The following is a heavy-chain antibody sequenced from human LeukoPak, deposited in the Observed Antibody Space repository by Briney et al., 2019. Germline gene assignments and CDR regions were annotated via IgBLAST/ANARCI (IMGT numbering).Heavy chain of an antibody. D-gene: IGHD6-13*01. CDR3: ARLPGIAAAARN. J-gene: IGHJ4*02. V-gene: IGHV4-34*01. CDR1: GGSFSCYY. CDR2: INHSGST. Sequence: SETLSLTCAVYGGSFSCYYWSWIRQPPGKGLEWIGEINHSGSTNYNPSLKSRVTISVDTSKNQFSLKLSSVTAADTAVYYCARLPGIAAAARNWGQGTLVTVSS.